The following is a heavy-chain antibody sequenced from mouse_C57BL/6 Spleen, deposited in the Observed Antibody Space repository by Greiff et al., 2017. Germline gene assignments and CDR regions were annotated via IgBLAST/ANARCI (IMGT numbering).Heavy chain of an antibody. V-gene: IGHV5-16*01. Sequence: EVHLVESEGGLVQPGSSMKLSCTASGFTFSDYYMAWVRQVPEKGLEWVANINYDGSSTYYLDSLKSRFIISRDNAKNILYLQMSSLKSEDTATYYCAREDYSYAMDYWGQGTSVTVSS. J-gene: IGHJ4*01. CDR2: INYDGSST. CDR3: AREDYSYAMDY. D-gene: IGHD1-1*01. CDR1: GFTFSDYY.